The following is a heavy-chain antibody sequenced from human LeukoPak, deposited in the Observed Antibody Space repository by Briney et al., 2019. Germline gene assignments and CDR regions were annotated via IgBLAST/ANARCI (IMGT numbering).Heavy chain of an antibody. CDR1: GGSISSGGYY. J-gene: IGHJ5*02. V-gene: IGHV4-31*03. D-gene: IGHD4-17*01. Sequence: SETLSLTCTVSGGSISSGGYYWSWIRQHPGKGLEWIGYIYYSGSTYYNPSLKSRVTISVDTSKNQFSLKLSSVTAADTAVYYCARADYGDYRTQSWFDPWGQGTLVTVSS. CDR3: ARADYGDYRTQSWFDP. CDR2: IYYSGST.